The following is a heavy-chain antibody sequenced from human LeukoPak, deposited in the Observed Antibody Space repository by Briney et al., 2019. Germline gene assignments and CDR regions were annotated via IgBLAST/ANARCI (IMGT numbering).Heavy chain of an antibody. J-gene: IGHJ6*02. CDR1: GYSFTSYW. D-gene: IGHD4-17*01. CDR3: VRHEVTTVTDYYGMDV. V-gene: IGHV5-51*01. CDR2: IYPGDSDT. Sequence: GESLKISCKGSGYSFTSYWIGWVRQMPGKGLEWMGIIYPGDSDTRYSPSFQGQVTISADKSISTAYLQWSSLKASDTAMYYCVRHEVTTVTDYYGMDVWGQGTTVTVSS.